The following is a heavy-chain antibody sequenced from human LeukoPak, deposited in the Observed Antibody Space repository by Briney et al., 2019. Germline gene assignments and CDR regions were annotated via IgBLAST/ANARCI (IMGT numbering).Heavy chain of an antibody. Sequence: GGSLRLSCAASGFTFSSYDMHWVRQVTGKGLEWVSTIGAAGDSYYPGSVKGRFTISRENARNSLYLQLNSLRAGDTAVYYCAGGKGSWYYFDSWGQGTLVTVSS. V-gene: IGHV3-13*01. D-gene: IGHD6-13*01. CDR1: GFTFSSYD. CDR2: IGAAGDS. J-gene: IGHJ4*02. CDR3: AGGKGSWYYFDS.